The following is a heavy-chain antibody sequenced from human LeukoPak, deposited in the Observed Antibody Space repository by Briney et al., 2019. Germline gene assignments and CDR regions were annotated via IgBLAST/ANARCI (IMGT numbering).Heavy chain of an antibody. CDR3: ARVPGDY. CDR1: GFTFSNYG. D-gene: IGHD3-10*01. CDR2: MWYDGSNE. J-gene: IGHJ4*02. Sequence: GGSLRLSCAASGFTFSNYGMHWVRQAPGKGLEWVAVMWYDGSNEYSGDSVKGRFTISRDNAKNSLFLQMNSLRADDTAVYYCARVPGDYWGQGTLVTVSS. V-gene: IGHV3-33*01.